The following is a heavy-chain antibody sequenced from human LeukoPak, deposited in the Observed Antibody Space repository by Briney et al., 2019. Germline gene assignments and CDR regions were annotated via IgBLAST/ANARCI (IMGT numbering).Heavy chain of an antibody. J-gene: IGHJ3*02. CDR1: GGSISSTRYY. CDR2: MYYSGST. CDR3: ASPLRSPYGSGSYQVGAFDI. V-gene: IGHV4-39*07. Sequence: PSETLSLTCTVSGGSISSTRYYWGWIRQPPGKGLEWIGSMYYSGSTYYNPSLKSRVTISVDTSKNQFSLKLSSVTAADTAVYYCASPLRSPYGSGSYQVGAFDIWGQGTMVTVSS. D-gene: IGHD3-10*01.